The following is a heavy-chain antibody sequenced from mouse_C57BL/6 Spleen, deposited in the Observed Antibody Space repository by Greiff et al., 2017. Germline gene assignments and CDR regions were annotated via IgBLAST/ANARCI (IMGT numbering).Heavy chain of an antibody. CDR2: IDPSDSYT. V-gene: IGHV1-50*01. D-gene: IGHD2-3*01. Sequence: VQLQQPGAELVKPGASVKLSCKASGYTFTSYWMQWVKQRPGQGLEWIGEIDPSDSYTNYNQKFKGKATLTVDTSSSTAYMQLSSLTSEDSAVYYCARGIYDGYPFAYWGQGTLVTVSA. CDR1: GYTFTSYW. J-gene: IGHJ3*01. CDR3: ARGIYDGYPFAY.